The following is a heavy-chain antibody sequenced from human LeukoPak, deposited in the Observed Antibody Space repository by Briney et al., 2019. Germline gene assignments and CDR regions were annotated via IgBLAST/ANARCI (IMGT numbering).Heavy chain of an antibody. J-gene: IGHJ1*01. CDR2: INPNSGGT. V-gene: IGHV1-2*02. D-gene: IGHD3-9*01. Sequence: ASVKVSCKASGYTFTGYYMHWVRQAPGQELEWMGWINPNSGGTNYAQKFQGRVTMTRDTSISTAYMELSRLRSDDTAVYYCARSYYDILTDTEYLQHWGQGTLVTVSS. CDR3: ARSYYDILTDTEYLQH. CDR1: GYTFTGYY.